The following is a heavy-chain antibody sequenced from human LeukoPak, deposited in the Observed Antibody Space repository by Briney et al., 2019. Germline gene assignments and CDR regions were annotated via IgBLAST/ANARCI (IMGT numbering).Heavy chain of an antibody. CDR3: ARDFPYYYDSSGYREGDAFDI. V-gene: IGHV3-7*01. CDR1: GFTFSSYW. J-gene: IGHJ3*02. Sequence: GGSLRLSCAASGFTFSSYWMSWVRQAPGKGLEWVANIKQDGSEKYYVDSVKGRFTISRDNAKNSLYLQMNSLRAEDTAVYYCARDFPYYYDSSGYREGDAFDIWGQGTMVTVSS. CDR2: IKQDGSEK. D-gene: IGHD3-22*01.